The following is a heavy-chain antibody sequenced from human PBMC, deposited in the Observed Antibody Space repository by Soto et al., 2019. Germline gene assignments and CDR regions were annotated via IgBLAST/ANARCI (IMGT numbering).Heavy chain of an antibody. CDR3: ARDRFLEWLFAFDI. CDR2: IKQDGSEK. CDR1: GFTFSIYW. J-gene: IGHJ3*02. V-gene: IGHV3-7*01. Sequence: GGSLRLSCAASGFTFSIYWMSWVRHAPGKGLEWVANIKQDGSEKYYVDSVKGRFTISRDNAKNSLYLQMNSLRAEDTAVYYCARDRFLEWLFAFDIWGQGTMVTVSS. D-gene: IGHD3-3*01.